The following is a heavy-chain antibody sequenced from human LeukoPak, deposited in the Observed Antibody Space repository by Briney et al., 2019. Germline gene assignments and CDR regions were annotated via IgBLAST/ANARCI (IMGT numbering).Heavy chain of an antibody. CDR3: AREGNYDILTGLYDYYYYGMDV. Sequence: PGGSLRLSCAASGFTLSNYWMRWVRQAPGKGLVWVSRINSDGSSTSYADSVKGRFTISRDNSKNTLYLQMNSLRAEDTAVYYCAREGNYDILTGLYDYYYYGMDVWGQGTTVTVSS. J-gene: IGHJ6*02. D-gene: IGHD3-9*01. CDR1: GFTLSNYW. CDR2: INSDGSST. V-gene: IGHV3-74*01.